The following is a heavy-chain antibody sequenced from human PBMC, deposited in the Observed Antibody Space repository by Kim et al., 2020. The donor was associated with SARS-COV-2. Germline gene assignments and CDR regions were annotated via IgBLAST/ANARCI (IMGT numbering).Heavy chain of an antibody. V-gene: IGHV1-46*01. CDR3: ARDRSRLYEFDY. D-gene: IGHD2-8*01. J-gene: IGHJ4*02. Sequence: SYAQKFQGRVTMTRDTSTSTVYMELSSLRSEDTAVYYCARDRSRLYEFDYWGQGTLVTVSS.